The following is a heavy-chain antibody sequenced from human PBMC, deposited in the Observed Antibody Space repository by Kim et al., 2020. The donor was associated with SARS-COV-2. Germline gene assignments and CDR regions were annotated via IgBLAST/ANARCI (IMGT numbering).Heavy chain of an antibody. CDR2: ISAYDGDR. CDR1: GYTFTNYG. D-gene: IGHD2-2*01. CDR3: TRDLSYCGSSDCYDDCFAP. Sequence: ASVKVSCKAFGYTFTNYGISWVRQAPGQGLEWMGWISAYDGDRNYAHKLQGRVTMTTDTSTSTASMELRSLRGDDTAVYYCTRDLSYCGSSDCYDDCFAPWGQGTLVTVSS. J-gene: IGHJ5*02. V-gene: IGHV1-18*04.